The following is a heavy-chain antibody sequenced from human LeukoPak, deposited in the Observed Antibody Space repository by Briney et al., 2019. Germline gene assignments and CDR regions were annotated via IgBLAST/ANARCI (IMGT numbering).Heavy chain of an antibody. CDR2: FDPEDGET. J-gene: IGHJ6*02. Sequence: ASVKVSCKVSGYTLTELSMHWVRQAPGKGLEWMGGFDPEDGETIYAQKFQGRVTMTEDTSTDTAYMELSSLRSEDTAVYYCATDGKNSGYDRHYYYGMDVWGQGTTVTVSS. CDR3: ATDGKNSGYDRHYYYGMDV. CDR1: GYTLTELS. V-gene: IGHV1-24*01. D-gene: IGHD5-12*01.